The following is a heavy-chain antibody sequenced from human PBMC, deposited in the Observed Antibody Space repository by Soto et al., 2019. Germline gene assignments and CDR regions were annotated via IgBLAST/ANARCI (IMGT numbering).Heavy chain of an antibody. CDR2: IIPIFGTA. D-gene: IGHD1-1*01. CDR1: GGTFSSYA. Sequence: GASVKVSCKASGGTFSSYAISWVRQAPGQGLEWMGGIIPIFGTANYAQKFQGRVTITADESTSTAYMELSSLRSEDTAVYYCAKTISWVEGTHYYGMDVWGQGTTVTVSS. V-gene: IGHV1-69*13. J-gene: IGHJ6*02. CDR3: AKTISWVEGTHYYGMDV.